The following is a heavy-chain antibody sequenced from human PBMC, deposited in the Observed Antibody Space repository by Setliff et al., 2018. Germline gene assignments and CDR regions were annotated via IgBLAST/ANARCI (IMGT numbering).Heavy chain of an antibody. CDR1: GFSLSTSGMR. J-gene: IGHJ6*03. CDR3: ARIPDDSVILPAVSPYYFYYLDV. Sequence: SGPTLVNPTQALTLTCTFSGFSLSTSGMRVSWIRQPPGKALEWLARIDWDDTKFYSTSLKTRLTISKDTSKNQVVLTMTNMDPVDTSTYYCARIPDDSVILPAVSPYYFYYLDVWGKGTTVSV. CDR2: IDWDDTK. V-gene: IGHV2-70*04. D-gene: IGHD1-26*01.